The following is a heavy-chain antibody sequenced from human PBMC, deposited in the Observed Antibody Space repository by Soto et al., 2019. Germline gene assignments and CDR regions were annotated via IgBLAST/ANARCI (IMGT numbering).Heavy chain of an antibody. D-gene: IGHD2-2*01. CDR3: ARDRRPRNCSSTSCRKIVYDFDY. V-gene: IGHV3-30-3*01. CDR2: ISYDGSNK. J-gene: IGHJ4*02. Sequence: GGSLRLSCAASGFTFSSYAMHWVRQAPGKGLEWVAVISYDGSNKYYADSVKGRFTISRDNSKNTLYLQMNSLRAEDTAVYYCARDRRPRNCSSTSCRKIVYDFDYWGQGTLVTVSS. CDR1: GFTFSSYA.